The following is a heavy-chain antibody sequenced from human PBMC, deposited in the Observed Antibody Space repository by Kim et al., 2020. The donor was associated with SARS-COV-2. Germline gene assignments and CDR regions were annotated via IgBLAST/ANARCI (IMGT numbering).Heavy chain of an antibody. CDR3: AREPRDYGDYGFDY. D-gene: IGHD4-17*01. Sequence: AQRFQGRVTITADESTSTGYMELGSLRSEDTAVYYCAREPRDYGDYGFDYWGQGTLVTVSS. V-gene: IGHV1-69*01. J-gene: IGHJ4*02.